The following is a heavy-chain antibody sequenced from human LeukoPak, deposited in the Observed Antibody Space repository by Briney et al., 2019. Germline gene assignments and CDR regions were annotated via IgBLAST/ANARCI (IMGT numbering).Heavy chain of an antibody. CDR3: ARTALRYFDWSSYYFDY. Sequence: ASVKVSCKASGYTFTSYYMHWVRQAPGQGPEWMGIINPSGGSTSYAQKFQGRVTMTRDTSTSTVYMELSSLRSEDTAVYYCARTALRYFDWSSYYFDYWGQGTLVTVSS. CDR1: GYTFTSYY. D-gene: IGHD3-9*01. V-gene: IGHV1-46*01. CDR2: INPSGGST. J-gene: IGHJ4*02.